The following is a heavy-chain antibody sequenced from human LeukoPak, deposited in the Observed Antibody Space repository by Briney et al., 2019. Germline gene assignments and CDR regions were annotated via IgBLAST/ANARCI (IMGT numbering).Heavy chain of an antibody. J-gene: IGHJ4*02. CDR3: AKPRNNWNSGPFDY. CDR2: IIPIFGTA. V-gene: IGHV1-69*05. Sequence: GASVKVSCKASGGTFSSYAISWVRQAPGQGLEWMGGIIPIFGTANYAQKFQGRVTITTDESTSTAYMELSSLRSEDTAVYYCAKPRNNWNSGPFDYWGQGTLVTVSS. D-gene: IGHD1-7*01. CDR1: GGTFSSYA.